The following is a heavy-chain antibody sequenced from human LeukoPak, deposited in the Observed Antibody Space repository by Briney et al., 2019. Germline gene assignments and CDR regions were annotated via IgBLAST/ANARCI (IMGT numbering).Heavy chain of an antibody. CDR3: AKSTGLWFGELSFDY. V-gene: IGHV3-23*01. CDR2: ISGSGGST. Sequence: PGGSLRLSCAASGFTFSSYAMSWVRQAPGKGLEWVSAISGSGGSTYYADSVKGRFTISRDNSKNTLYLQMNSLRAEDTAVYYCAKSTGLWFGELSFDYRGQGTLVTVSS. CDR1: GFTFSSYA. J-gene: IGHJ4*02. D-gene: IGHD3-10*01.